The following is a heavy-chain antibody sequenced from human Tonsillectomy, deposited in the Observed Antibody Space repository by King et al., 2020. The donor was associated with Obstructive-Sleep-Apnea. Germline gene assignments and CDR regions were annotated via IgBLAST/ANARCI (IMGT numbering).Heavy chain of an antibody. CDR1: GYNLNNYW. CDR3: ASSYYDSSGYYAADY. J-gene: IGHJ4*02. D-gene: IGHD3-22*01. V-gene: IGHV5-10-1*03. Sequence: VQLVESGAEVKKPGESLRISCKGSGYNLNNYWISWVRQSPGKGREWMGRIDPSDSYTNYSPSFQGHVTISADKSISIVYLHWSSLKASDSAMYFCASSYYDSSGYYAADYWGQGTLVTVSS. CDR2: IDPSDSYT.